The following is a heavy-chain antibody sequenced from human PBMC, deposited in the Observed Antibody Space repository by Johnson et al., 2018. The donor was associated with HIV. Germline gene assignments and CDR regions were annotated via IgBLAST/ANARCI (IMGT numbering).Heavy chain of an antibody. CDR3: AKDWELRQAFDI. CDR1: GFTVSSNY. J-gene: IGHJ3*02. D-gene: IGHD1-26*01. V-gene: IGHV3-23*04. Sequence: VQLVESGGGVVQPGRSLRLSCAASGFTVSSNYMSWVRQAPGKGLEWVSAISGSGGSTYYADSVKGRFTISSDNSKNTLYLQMNSLRAEDTAVYYCAKDWELRQAFDIWGQGTMVTVSS. CDR2: ISGSGGST.